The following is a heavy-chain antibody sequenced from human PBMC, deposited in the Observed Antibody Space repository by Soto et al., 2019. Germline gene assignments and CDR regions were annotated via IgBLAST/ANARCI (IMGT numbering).Heavy chain of an antibody. D-gene: IGHD5-12*01. V-gene: IGHV1-69*13. CDR3: ARRYSGYDRKRDYYGMDG. CDR1: GGTFSSYA. CDR2: IIPIFGTA. J-gene: IGHJ6*02. Sequence: GASVKVSCKASGGTFSSYAISWVRQAPGQGLEWMGGIIPIFGTANYAQKFQGRVTITADESTSTAYMELSSLRSEDTAVYYCARRYSGYDRKRDYYGMDGWGQGNTVTVSS.